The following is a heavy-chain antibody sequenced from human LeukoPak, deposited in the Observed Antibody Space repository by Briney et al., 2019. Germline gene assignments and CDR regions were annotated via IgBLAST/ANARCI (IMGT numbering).Heavy chain of an antibody. D-gene: IGHD2-2*01. Sequence: SGPTLVNPTQTLTLTCTFSGFSLSTRGLGVGWIRQPPGKALEWLALIYWNDDQRYSPSLKSRLTITKDTSKNQVVLTMTNMDPVDTATYYCARRGTSTSFDFWGQGTLVTVSS. CDR1: GFSLSTRGLG. V-gene: IGHV2-5*01. CDR2: IYWNDDQ. CDR3: ARRGTSTSFDF. J-gene: IGHJ4*02.